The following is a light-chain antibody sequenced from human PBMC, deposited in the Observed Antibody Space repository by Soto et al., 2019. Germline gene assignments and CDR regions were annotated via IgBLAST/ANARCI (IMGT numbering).Light chain of an antibody. CDR1: QSVSSSY. J-gene: IGKJ2*01. CDR3: QQYGSSHPYT. Sequence: EIVLTQSPGTLSLSPGERATLSCRASQSVSSSYLAWYQQKPGQAPRLLIYGVSSRATGIPDRFSGSGSGTDFTLTISRLEPEDFAVYYCQQYGSSHPYTFGQGTKLEIK. V-gene: IGKV3-20*01. CDR2: GVS.